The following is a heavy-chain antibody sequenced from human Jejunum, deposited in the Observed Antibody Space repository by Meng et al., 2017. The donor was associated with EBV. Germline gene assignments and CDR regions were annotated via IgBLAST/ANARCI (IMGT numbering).Heavy chain of an antibody. D-gene: IGHD3-16*01. V-gene: IGHV3-30-3*01. Sequence: VGVGGGVVQPGRLMSLSCAGSGFTFSGHAMQLVRQAPGKGLKWVSLISNDGNNKYYADSVKGRFTISRDNSKNTLYLQMNSLRVDDTALYYCTREWGADYWGQGTLVTVSS. CDR2: ISNDGNNK. CDR1: GFTFSGHA. CDR3: TREWGADY. J-gene: IGHJ4*02.